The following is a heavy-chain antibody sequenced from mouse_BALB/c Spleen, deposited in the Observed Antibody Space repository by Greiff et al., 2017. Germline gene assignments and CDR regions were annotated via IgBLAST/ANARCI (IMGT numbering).Heavy chain of an antibody. J-gene: IGHJ1*01. CDR3: AKHAYGSSSYWYFDV. V-gene: IGHV2-6-5*01. D-gene: IGHD1-1*01. CDR1: GFSLTDYG. CDR2: IWGGGST. Sequence: QVQLQQSGPGLVAPSQSLSITCTVSGFSLTDYGVSWIRQPPGKGLEWLGVIWGGGSTYYNSALKSRLSISKDNSKSQVFLKMNSLQTDDTAMYYCAKHAYGSSSYWYFDVWGAGTTVTVSS.